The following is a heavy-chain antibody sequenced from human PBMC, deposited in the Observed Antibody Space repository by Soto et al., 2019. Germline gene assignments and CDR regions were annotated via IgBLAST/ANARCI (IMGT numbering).Heavy chain of an antibody. D-gene: IGHD6-13*01. J-gene: IGHJ5*02. V-gene: IGHV4-59*01. CDR2: IYYSGST. CDR3: ARNLHSSSWYEPNWFDP. CDR1: GGLISRYY. Sequence: SETRCVTCTGSGGLISRYYWSWFRQPPGKGLEWIGYIYYSGSTNYNPSLKSRVTISVDTSKNQFSLKLSSVTAADTAVYYCARNLHSSSWYEPNWFDPRGQRTLVPGSS.